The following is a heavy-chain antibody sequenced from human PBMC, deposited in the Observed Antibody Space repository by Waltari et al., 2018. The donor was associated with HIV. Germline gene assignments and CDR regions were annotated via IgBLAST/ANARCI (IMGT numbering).Heavy chain of an antibody. CDR1: GGTFSSYA. CDR2: IMPIFGTT. Sequence: QLQQVQSGAEVKKPRSSVMVACKASGGTFSSYAISWVRQAPAQGLEWRGGIMPIFGTTNYAQKFPGRGTSTADESTSTAYMELSSLGSEDTAVYYCASPSRDYDDVWGSYPFDYGGQGTLVTVSS. J-gene: IGHJ4*02. V-gene: IGHV1-69*01. D-gene: IGHD3-16*02. CDR3: ASPSRDYDDVWGSYPFDY.